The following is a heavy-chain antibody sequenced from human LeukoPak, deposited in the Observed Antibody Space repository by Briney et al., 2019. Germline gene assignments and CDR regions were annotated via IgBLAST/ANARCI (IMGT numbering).Heavy chain of an antibody. CDR1: GYTFTSYD. Sequence: ASVKVSCKASGYTFTSYDINWVRQAAGQGLEWMGWMNPNSGNTGYAQKFQGRVTMTRNTSISIAYMELSSLRSEDTAVYYCARVYSSGYYYRSYYFDYWGQGTLVTVSS. CDR3: ARVYSSGYYYRSYYFDY. CDR2: MNPNSGNT. J-gene: IGHJ4*02. D-gene: IGHD3-22*01. V-gene: IGHV1-8*01.